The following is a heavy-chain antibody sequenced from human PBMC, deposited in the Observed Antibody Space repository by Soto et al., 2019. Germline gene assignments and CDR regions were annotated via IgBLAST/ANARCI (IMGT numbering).Heavy chain of an antibody. J-gene: IGHJ5*02. CDR1: GYTLTELS. CDR2: FDPEDGET. V-gene: IGHV1-24*01. CDR3: ATDRTPYCSGGSCYLNWFDP. D-gene: IGHD2-15*01. Sequence: ASVKVSCKVSGYTLTELSMHWVRQAPGKELEWLGGFDPEDGETIYAQKFQGRVTMTEDTSTDTAYMELSSLRSEDTAVYYCATDRTPYCSGGSCYLNWFDPWGQGTLVTVSS.